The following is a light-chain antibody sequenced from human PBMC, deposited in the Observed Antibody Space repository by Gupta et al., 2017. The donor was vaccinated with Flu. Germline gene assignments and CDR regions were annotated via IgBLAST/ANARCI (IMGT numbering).Light chain of an antibody. J-gene: IGLJ2*01. CDR2: VVS. CDR3: SSYTTSSTVI. Sequence: SITIPSTGTRSDVVIFNRVSWYPQPPATPPHLLIFVVSNRPSGVPVLFSASKSGNTASLTISVLQAEDAADYYCSSYTTSSTVIFGGGTKVTVL. CDR1: RSDVVIFNR. V-gene: IGLV2-18*02.